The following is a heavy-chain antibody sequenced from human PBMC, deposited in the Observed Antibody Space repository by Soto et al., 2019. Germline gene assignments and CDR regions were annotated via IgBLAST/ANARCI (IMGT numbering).Heavy chain of an antibody. J-gene: IGHJ4*02. Sequence: VASVKVSCKASGYTFTSYGISWVRQAPGQGLEWMGWISAYNGNTNYAQKLQGRVTMTTDTSTSTAYMELRSLRSDDTAMYFCARHYYYDSSYYYPTNTQLPLDYWGQGTLVTVSS. CDR1: GYTFTSYG. D-gene: IGHD3-22*01. CDR3: ARHYYYDSSYYYPTNTQLPLDY. CDR2: ISAYNGNT. V-gene: IGHV1-18*01.